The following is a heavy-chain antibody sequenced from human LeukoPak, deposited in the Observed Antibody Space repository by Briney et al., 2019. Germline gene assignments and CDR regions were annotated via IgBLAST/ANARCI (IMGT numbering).Heavy chain of an antibody. CDR1: GFTFSDDY. J-gene: IGHJ4*02. CDR2: IGGSGSDT. Sequence: GGSLRLSCAASGFTFSDDYMTWIRQVPGKGLESIAYIGGSGSDTNYADSVRGRFTISRDNARSSLFLQVNSLTAEDSAVYFCVWHTRTAAFWGQGALVTVSS. V-gene: IGHV3-11*06. D-gene: IGHD2-15*01. CDR3: VWHTRTAAF.